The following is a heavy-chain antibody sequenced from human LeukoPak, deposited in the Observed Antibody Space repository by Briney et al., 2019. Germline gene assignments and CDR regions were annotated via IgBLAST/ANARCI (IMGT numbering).Heavy chain of an antibody. CDR2: INHSGTT. V-gene: IGHV4-34*01. D-gene: IGHD6-13*01. Sequence: PSETLSLTCTVSGGSISSYYWSWLRQPPGKGLEWIGEINHSGTTHYNPSLKSRVTISVDTSKNQFSLKLRSVTAADTAVYYCARKEGGQLVNTRRWFDPWGQGTLVTVSS. CDR1: GGSISSYY. CDR3: ARKEGGQLVNTRRWFDP. J-gene: IGHJ5*02.